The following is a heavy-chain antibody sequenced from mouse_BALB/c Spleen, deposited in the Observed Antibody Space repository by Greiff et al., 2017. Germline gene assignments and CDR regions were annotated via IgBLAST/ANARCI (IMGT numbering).Heavy chain of an antibody. CDR3: AIGNYEGFAY. CDR1: GFSLTSYG. Sequence: QVQLQQSGPGLVAPSQSLSITCTVSGFSLTSYGVHWVRQPPGKGLEWLGVIWAGGSTNYNSALMSRLSISKDNSKSQVFLKMNSLQTDDTAMYYCAIGNYEGFAYWGQGTLVTVSA. J-gene: IGHJ3*01. D-gene: IGHD2-1*01. CDR2: IWAGGST. V-gene: IGHV2-9*02.